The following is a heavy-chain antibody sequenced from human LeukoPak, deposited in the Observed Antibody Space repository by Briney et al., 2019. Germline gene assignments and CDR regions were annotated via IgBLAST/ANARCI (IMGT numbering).Heavy chain of an antibody. Sequence: GGSLRLSCAASGLTFSTYNMNWVRQAPGKGLEWVSSISSSSSYIYYADSVKGRFTISRDNAKNSLYLQMNSLRAEDTAVYYCARVGAAAGFDYWGQGTLVTVSS. D-gene: IGHD6-13*01. CDR3: ARVGAAAGFDY. CDR2: ISSSSSYI. J-gene: IGHJ4*02. V-gene: IGHV3-21*01. CDR1: GLTFSTYN.